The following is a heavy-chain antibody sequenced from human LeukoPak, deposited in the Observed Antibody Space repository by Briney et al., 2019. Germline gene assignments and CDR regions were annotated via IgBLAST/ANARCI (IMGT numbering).Heavy chain of an antibody. J-gene: IGHJ6*02. V-gene: IGHV3-30*04. Sequence: SCKASGYTFTSYYMHWVRQAPGKGLEWVAVMSYDGSNEYYGDSVKGRFTISRDNSKNTLYLQMNSLRPEDTAVYYCAKDWSWEHDIYGINVWGQGTTVTVSS. CDR2: MSYDGSNE. CDR3: AKDWSWEHDIYGINV. CDR1: GYTFTSYY. D-gene: IGHD3-9*01.